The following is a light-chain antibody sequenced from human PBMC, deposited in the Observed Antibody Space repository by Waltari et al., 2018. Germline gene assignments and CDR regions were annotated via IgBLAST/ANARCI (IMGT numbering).Light chain of an antibody. CDR1: SSDVGNYNL. CDR2: EGS. J-gene: IGLJ3*02. V-gene: IGLV2-23*01. Sequence: QSALTQPASVSGSPGQSITISCTGTSSDVGNYNLVSWYQQHPGKAPKVMIYEGSKRPSGVSNRFSGSKSGNTASRTITGLQAEDEADYYCCSYAGRDTWVFGGGTKLTVL. CDR3: CSYAGRDTWV.